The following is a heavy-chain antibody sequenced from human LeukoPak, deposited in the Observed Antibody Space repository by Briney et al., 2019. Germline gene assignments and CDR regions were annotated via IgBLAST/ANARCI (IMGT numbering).Heavy chain of an antibody. Sequence: SETLSLTWTVSGGSISSGSYYWRWIRQPTGKGQEWIGRIYTSGSTNYNPSLKSRVTISVDTSKNQFSLKLSSVTAADTAVYYCARDYYGSGSLVRAYYFDYWGQGTLVTVSS. CDR3: ARDYYGSGSLVRAYYFDY. J-gene: IGHJ4*02. CDR2: IYTSGST. D-gene: IGHD3-10*01. CDR1: GGSISSGSYY. V-gene: IGHV4-61*02.